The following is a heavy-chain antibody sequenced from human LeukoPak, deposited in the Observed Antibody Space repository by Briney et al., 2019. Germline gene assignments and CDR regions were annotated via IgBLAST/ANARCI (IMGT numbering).Heavy chain of an antibody. CDR1: GFTFSNYD. J-gene: IGHJ4*02. CDR3: ASPAGALIDC. CDR2: IWFDGSNK. D-gene: IGHD6-19*01. Sequence: PGGSLRLSCAASGFTFSNYDMHWVRQAPGKGLEWVAVIWFDGSNKFYADSVKGRFTISRDNSKNTLYLQMNSLRAEDTAVYYCASPAGALIDCWGQGTLVVVSS. V-gene: IGHV3-33*01.